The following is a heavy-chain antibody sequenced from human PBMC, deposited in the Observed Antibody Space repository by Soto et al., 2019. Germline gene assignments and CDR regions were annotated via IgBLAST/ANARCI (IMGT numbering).Heavy chain of an antibody. J-gene: IGHJ3*01. Sequence: AGSLRLSCVASGFTVSNHYMTWVRQTPGKGLEWVSFIYASDSTLYADSVKGRFTISSDNSKNTVYLQLNTLRAEDTAVYYCATPVTRLIAFDLWGQGTMVTVSS. CDR1: GFTVSNHY. CDR2: IYASDST. CDR3: ATPVTRLIAFDL. V-gene: IGHV3-53*01. D-gene: IGHD2-21*02.